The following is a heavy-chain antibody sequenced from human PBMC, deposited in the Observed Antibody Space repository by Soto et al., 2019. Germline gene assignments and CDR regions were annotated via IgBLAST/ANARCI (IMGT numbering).Heavy chain of an antibody. D-gene: IGHD5-18*01. V-gene: IGHV3-30*03. CDR3: ARDTVGYSYSRGFYYYYGMDV. CDR2: ISYDGSNK. J-gene: IGHJ6*02. CDR1: GFTFSSYG. Sequence: PGGSLRLSCAASGFTFSSYGMHWVRQAPGKGLEWVAVISYDGSNKYYADSVKGRFTISRDNSKNTLYLQMNSLRAEDTAVYYCARDTVGYSYSRGFYYYYGMDVWGQGTTVTVSS.